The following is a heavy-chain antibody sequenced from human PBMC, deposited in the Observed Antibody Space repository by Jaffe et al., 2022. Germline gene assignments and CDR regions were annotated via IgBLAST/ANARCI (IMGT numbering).Heavy chain of an antibody. Sequence: EVQLLQSGGGLVQPGGSLRLSCAASGFTFSDYAMSWVRQAPGKGLEWVSTITGSGATTYYTDSVKGRFTISRDNTNNTLHLQMSSLRAEDTALYSCVKDREGSGGWYGFDTWGQGKVVTVST. D-gene: IGHD6-13*01. CDR3: VKDREGSGGWYGFDT. CDR2: ITGSGATT. CDR1: GFTFSDYA. J-gene: IGHJ3*02. V-gene: IGHV3-23*01.